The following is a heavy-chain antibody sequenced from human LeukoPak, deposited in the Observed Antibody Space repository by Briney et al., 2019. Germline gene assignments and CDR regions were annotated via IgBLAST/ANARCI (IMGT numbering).Heavy chain of an antibody. V-gene: IGHV3-30*04. CDR3: AKEGYSRGYYSYYYMAV. CDR1: GFTFSRYG. D-gene: IGHD6-13*01. Sequence: GGPLRLPCAASGFTFSRYGMHWFRQSPGKGLEWVTAISYDGSNKYYAHSVKARFTTSRDNSKNTLYVQMNSLRAEDTAVYYCAKEGYSRGYYSYYYMAVGGKGTTVSVSS. CDR2: ISYDGSNK. J-gene: IGHJ6*03.